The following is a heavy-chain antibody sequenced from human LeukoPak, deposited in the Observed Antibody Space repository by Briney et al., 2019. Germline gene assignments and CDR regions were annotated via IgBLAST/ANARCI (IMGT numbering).Heavy chain of an antibody. CDR1: GYTFTSYD. D-gene: IGHD3-10*01. Sequence: ASVKVSCKASGYTFTSYDINWVRQATGQGLEWMGWMNPNSGNTGYAQKFQGRVTMTRNTSISTAYMELSSLRSEDTAVYYCARLPFQDGSGIYYYGMDVWGQGTTVTVSS. J-gene: IGHJ6*02. CDR3: ARLPFQDGSGIYYYGMDV. V-gene: IGHV1-8*01. CDR2: MNPNSGNT.